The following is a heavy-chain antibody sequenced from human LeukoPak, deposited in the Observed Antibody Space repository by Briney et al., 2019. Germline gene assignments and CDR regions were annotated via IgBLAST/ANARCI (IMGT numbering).Heavy chain of an antibody. Sequence: ASVKVSCKASGGTFISYAISWVRQAPGQGLEWMGRIIPIFGTANYAQKFQGRVTITTDESTSTAYMELSSLRSEDTAVYYCARDIFAGYGHFDYWGQGTLVTVSS. D-gene: IGHD5-18*01. CDR2: IIPIFGTA. CDR1: GGTFISYA. V-gene: IGHV1-69*05. J-gene: IGHJ4*02. CDR3: ARDIFAGYGHFDY.